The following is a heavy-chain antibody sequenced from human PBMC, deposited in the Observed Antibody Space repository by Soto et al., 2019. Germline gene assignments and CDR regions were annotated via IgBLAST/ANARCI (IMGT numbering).Heavy chain of an antibody. CDR2: ISYNGSNK. D-gene: IGHD2-15*01. CDR3: ERDAGYSDCPSCLTGLDY. Sequence: QVQLVESGGGVVQPGRSLRLSCAASGFTFSNYAMHWVRQAPGKGLEWVAVISYNGSNKYYADSVKGRFTISRDNSKNTLYLQMKRMRAQDTAEYDCERDAGYSDCPSCLTGLDYWGEGTVVTVSS. V-gene: IGHV3-30-3*01. J-gene: IGHJ4*02. CDR1: GFTFSNYA.